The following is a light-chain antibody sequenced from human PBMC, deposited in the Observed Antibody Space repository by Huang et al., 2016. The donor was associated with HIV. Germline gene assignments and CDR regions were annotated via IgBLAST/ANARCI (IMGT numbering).Light chain of an antibody. J-gene: IGKJ4*01. CDR2: EAV. CDR1: QSVDRY. CDR3: QQRSNWQLT. V-gene: IGKV3-11*01. Sequence: EIVLTQSPATLSLSPGERATLSCSASQSVDRYVAGYQHKPGQAPRLLICEAVNRANGIPGRFSGSGSGTDFTLTISSLEPEDSAVYYCQQRSNWQLTFGGGTKVDIK.